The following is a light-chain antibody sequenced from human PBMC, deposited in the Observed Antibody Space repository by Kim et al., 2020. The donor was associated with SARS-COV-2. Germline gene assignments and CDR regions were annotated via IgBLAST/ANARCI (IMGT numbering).Light chain of an antibody. J-gene: IGKJ4*01. CDR3: LQHHKWPPALT. V-gene: IGKV3-11*01. CDR1: GNINID. CDR2: DAC. Sequence: PGERATLACRSSGNINIDVAWYQQKPGQAPRLLIYDACKRVRGIPARFSGSVAGIDFTLTISSLEPEDYAVYYCLQHHKWPPALTFGGGTKVDIK.